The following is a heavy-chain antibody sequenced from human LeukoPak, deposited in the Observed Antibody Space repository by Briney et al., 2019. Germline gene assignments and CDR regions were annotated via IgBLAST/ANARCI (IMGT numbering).Heavy chain of an antibody. CDR3: GKDLGYTYGYFDY. D-gene: IGHD6-13*01. V-gene: IGHV3-23*01. Sequence: GSLRLSCAASGFIFSNYAMSWVRQAPGKGVEWVSGISGSGGSRYYADSVKGRFTISRDNSKNTLYLQMDSQSAEDTAVYYCGKDLGYTYGYFDYWGQGTLVTVSS. CDR2: ISGSGGSR. CDR1: GFIFSNYA. J-gene: IGHJ4*03.